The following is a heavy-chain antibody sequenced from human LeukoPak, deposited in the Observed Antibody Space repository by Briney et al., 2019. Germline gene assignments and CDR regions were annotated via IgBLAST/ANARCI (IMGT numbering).Heavy chain of an antibody. CDR1: GFTFNGYW. CDR3: ARDRGSSGYLG. J-gene: IGHJ3*01. V-gene: IGHV3-74*01. CDR2: IYSDGSST. Sequence: PGGALRLSCAASGFTFNGYWMYWVRQAPGKGLGGVSRIYSDGSSTTYAHSVKGRFTISRDNAKNSLYLQMNSLSAEDTAVYYCARDRGSSGYLGWGQGTMVIVSS. D-gene: IGHD3-22*01.